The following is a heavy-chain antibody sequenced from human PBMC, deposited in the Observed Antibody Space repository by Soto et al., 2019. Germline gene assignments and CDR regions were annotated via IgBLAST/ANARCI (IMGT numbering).Heavy chain of an antibody. Sequence: QVQLQQSGPGLVRPSGTLSLTCTVSGASIITSNWWSWVRQPSGKGLEWIGAISHSGNTNYNPSLKSRVTISVDKSKSQFSLRLTSVTAADTAVYFCARGNPFYFWTPDAFDFWGRGTLVTVSS. D-gene: IGHD3-16*01. CDR3: ARGNPFYFWTPDAFDF. V-gene: IGHV4-4*02. CDR1: GASIITSNW. J-gene: IGHJ3*01. CDR2: ISHSGNT.